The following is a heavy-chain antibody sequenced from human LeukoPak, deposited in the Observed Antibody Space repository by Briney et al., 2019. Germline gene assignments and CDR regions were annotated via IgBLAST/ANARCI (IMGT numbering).Heavy chain of an antibody. Sequence: GGSLRLSCAASGFTFSDYHMSWIRQAPGKGLEWVSYISSSSSTIYYADSVKGRLTISRDNAKNSLYLQMNSLRAEDTAVYYCARDRVSFGYWGQGTLVTVFS. CDR2: ISSSSSTI. V-gene: IGHV3-11*01. CDR3: ARDRVSFGY. CDR1: GFTFSDYH. J-gene: IGHJ4*02. D-gene: IGHD2-8*01.